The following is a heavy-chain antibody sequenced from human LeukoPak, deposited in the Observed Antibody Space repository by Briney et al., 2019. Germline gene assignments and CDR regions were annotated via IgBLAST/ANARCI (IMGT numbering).Heavy chain of an antibody. CDR2: ISYDGSNK. Sequence: GGSLRLSCAASGFTFSSYGMHWVRQAPGKGLEWVAVISYDGSNKYYADSVKGRFTISRDNSKNTLYLQMHSLRPEDTAVYYCARSSGWRDYFDYWGQGTLVTVSS. CDR1: GFTFSSYG. J-gene: IGHJ4*02. CDR3: ARSSGWRDYFDY. V-gene: IGHV3-30*03. D-gene: IGHD6-19*01.